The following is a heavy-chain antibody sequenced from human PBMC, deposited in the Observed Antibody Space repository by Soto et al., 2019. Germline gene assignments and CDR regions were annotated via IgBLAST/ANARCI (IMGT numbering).Heavy chain of an antibody. CDR1: GGSISSGGYY. CDR3: ARWDTVVTMGFDY. V-gene: IGHV4-31*03. CDR2: IYYSGST. Sequence: QVQLQESGPGLVKPSQTLSLTCTVSGGSISSGGYYWSWIRQHPGKGLEWIGYIYYSGSTYYNPSLKCRVTISVDTSKNQCSLKLSSVTAADTAVYYCARWDTVVTMGFDYWGQGTLVTVSS. J-gene: IGHJ4*02. D-gene: IGHD2-21*02.